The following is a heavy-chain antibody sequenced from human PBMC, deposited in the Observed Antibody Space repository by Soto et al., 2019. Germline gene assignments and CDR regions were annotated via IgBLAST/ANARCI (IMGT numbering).Heavy chain of an antibody. Sequence: GSLRLSCAASGFSFSDSWMDWVRQAPGKGPEWVANIKEDGSEKNYVDSVKGRFTISRDNAKNSLYLQMNSLRAEDTAVYYCAREVKGIGMDVWGQGTTVTVSS. CDR1: GFSFSDSW. CDR3: AREVKGIGMDV. D-gene: IGHD1-20*01. V-gene: IGHV3-7*03. CDR2: IKEDGSEK. J-gene: IGHJ6*02.